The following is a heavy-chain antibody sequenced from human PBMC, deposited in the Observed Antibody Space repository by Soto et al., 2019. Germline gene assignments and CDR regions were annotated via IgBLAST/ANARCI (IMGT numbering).Heavy chain of an antibody. D-gene: IGHD2-15*01. CDR1: GGTFSSYA. CDR2: IIPIFGTA. CDR3: ARVRCSGGSGYSENAFDI. V-gene: IGHV1-69*01. J-gene: IGHJ3*02. Sequence: QVQLVQSGAEVKKPGSSVKVSCKASGGTFSSYAISWVRQAPGQGLEWMGGIIPIFGTANYAQKFQGRVTITADESTSTAYMELSSLRSEDTAVYYCARVRCSGGSGYSENAFDIWGQGTMVTVSS.